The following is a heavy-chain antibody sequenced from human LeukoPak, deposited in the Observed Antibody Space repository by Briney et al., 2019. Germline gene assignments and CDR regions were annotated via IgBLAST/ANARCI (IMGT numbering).Heavy chain of an antibody. CDR2: IYHSGDT. Sequence: SGTLSLTCAVSGGSIKSNNWWSWVRQPPGKGLEYIGEIYHSGDTKYNPSLKSRVTISVDKSKNQFSLKLSSVTAADTAVYYCARVVRFGGTLPYYYYYYMDVWGKGTTVTVSS. V-gene: IGHV4-4*02. CDR3: ARVVRFGGTLPYYYYYYMDV. D-gene: IGHD3-10*01. CDR1: GGSIKSNNW. J-gene: IGHJ6*03.